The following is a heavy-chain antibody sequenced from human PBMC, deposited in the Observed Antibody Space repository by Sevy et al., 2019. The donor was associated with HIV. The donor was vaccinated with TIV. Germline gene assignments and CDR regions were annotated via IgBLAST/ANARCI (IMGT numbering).Heavy chain of an antibody. Sequence: SETLSLTCTVSGGSISSYYWSWIRQPPGKGLEWIGYIYYSGSTNYNPSLKSRVTISVDTSKNQFSLKLSSVTAADTAVYYRARLGRLPPRTQYYFDYWGQGTLVTVSS. D-gene: IGHD3-16*01. CDR2: IYYSGST. CDR3: ARLGRLPPRTQYYFDY. CDR1: GGSISSYY. V-gene: IGHV4-59*01. J-gene: IGHJ4*02.